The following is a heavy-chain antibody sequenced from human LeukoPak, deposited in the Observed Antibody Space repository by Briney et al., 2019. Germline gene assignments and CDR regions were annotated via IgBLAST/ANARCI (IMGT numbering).Heavy chain of an antibody. CDR1: GFTFSSYG. D-gene: IGHD2-2*01. CDR3: AKRYCSSTSCYLSMEYYFDY. V-gene: IGHV3-23*01. J-gene: IGHJ4*02. CDR2: ISDSGGST. Sequence: GGSLRLSCEVSGFTFSSYGMNWVRQAPGKGLEWVSTISDSGGSTYYADSVKGRFTISRDNSKNTLYLQINSLRAEDTAVYYCAKRYCSSTSCYLSMEYYFDYWGQGTLVTVSS.